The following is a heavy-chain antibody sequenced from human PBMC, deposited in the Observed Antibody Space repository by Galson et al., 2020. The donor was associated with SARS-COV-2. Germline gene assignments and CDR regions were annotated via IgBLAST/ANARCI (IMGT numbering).Heavy chain of an antibody. CDR3: ASGRESSGRFDY. CDR2: MYYTGSS. J-gene: IGHJ4*02. V-gene: IGHV4-30-4*01. Sequence: SETLSLTCTVSGGSIGSGDYYCSWVRQTPGKGLEWIGYMYYTGSSYYNSSLKRRSTISLDTSKNQFSLRLSSVTAADTAVYSCASGRESSGRFDYWGQGILVTVSS. CDR1: GGSIGSGDYY.